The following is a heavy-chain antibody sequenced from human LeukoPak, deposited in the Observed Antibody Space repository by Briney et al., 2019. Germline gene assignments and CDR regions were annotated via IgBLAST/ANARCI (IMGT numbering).Heavy chain of an antibody. Sequence: GGSLRLSCTASGYSFSGHWMHWARQLPGKGLVWVSRISPTGSTTSYADSVKGRFTVSRDNAKNTLYLQVNNLRAEDTAVYYCARGPNSNWSGLDFWGQGTLLTVSS. V-gene: IGHV3-74*01. CDR1: GYSFSGHW. CDR3: ARGPNSNWSGLDF. CDR2: ISPTGSTT. J-gene: IGHJ4*02. D-gene: IGHD6-6*01.